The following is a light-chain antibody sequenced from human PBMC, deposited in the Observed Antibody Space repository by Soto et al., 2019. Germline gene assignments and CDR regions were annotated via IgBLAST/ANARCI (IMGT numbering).Light chain of an antibody. V-gene: IGKV1-9*01. CDR1: QGISSY. Sequence: DIQLTQSPSFLSASVGDRVTITCRASQGISSYLAWYQQKPGKAPKLLIYAASTLQSGVPSRFSGSGSGTEFTLPISRLQPEDFATYYCQQLNSYPRTFGQGTKVVIK. CDR3: QQLNSYPRT. CDR2: AAS. J-gene: IGKJ1*01.